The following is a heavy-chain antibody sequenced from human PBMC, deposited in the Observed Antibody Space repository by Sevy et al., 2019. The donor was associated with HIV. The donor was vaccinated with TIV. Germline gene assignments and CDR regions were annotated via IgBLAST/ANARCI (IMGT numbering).Heavy chain of an antibody. CDR2: TSYDRSHK. CDR3: ARGENDDEFFQY. Sequence: GGSLRLSCTVSGFIFSNFAMHRVRQAPRKGLEWVAVTSYDRSHKYYADSVKGRFTVSRDNSRNILSLEMSSLTRDDTAVYYCARGENDDEFFQYWGQGTLVTVSS. D-gene: IGHD1-26*01. CDR1: GFIFSNFA. J-gene: IGHJ1*01. V-gene: IGHV3-30*04.